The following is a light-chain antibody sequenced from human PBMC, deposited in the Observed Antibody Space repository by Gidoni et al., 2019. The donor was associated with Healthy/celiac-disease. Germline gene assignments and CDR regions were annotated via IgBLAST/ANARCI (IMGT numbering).Light chain of an antibody. V-gene: IGKV3-11*01. CDR1: QSVSSY. CDR2: DAS. J-gene: IGKJ2*01. Sequence: EIVLTQSPATLSLSPGERATLSCRASQSVSSYLAWYQQKPGQAPRLLIYDASNRATGIPARFSGSGSGTDFTLTISSLDPEDFAVYYCQQRSNWPPMYTFXQXTKLEIK. CDR3: QQRSNWPPMYT.